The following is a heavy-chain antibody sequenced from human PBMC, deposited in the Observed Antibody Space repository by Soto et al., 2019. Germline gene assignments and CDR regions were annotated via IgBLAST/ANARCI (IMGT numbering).Heavy chain of an antibody. V-gene: IGHV4-30-4*01. CDR1: GGSISSGDYY. D-gene: IGHD1-26*01. J-gene: IGHJ6*02. Sequence: SETLSLTCTVSGGSISSGDYYWSWIRQPPGKGLEWIGYIYYSGSTYYNPSLKSRVTISVDTSKNQFSLKLSSVTAADTAVYYCARGWENYYYYGMDVWGQGTTVTVSS. CDR2: IYYSGST. CDR3: ARGWENYYYYGMDV.